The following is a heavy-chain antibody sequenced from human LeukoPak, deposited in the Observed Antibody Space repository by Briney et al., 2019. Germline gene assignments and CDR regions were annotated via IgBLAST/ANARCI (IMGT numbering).Heavy chain of an antibody. V-gene: IGHV3-7*01. D-gene: IGHD6-13*01. Sequence: GGSLRLSCAASGFTFSSYGMHWVRQAPGKGLEWVANIKQDGSEKYYVDSVKGRFTISRDNAKNSLYLQMNSLRAEDTAVYYCASAGYSSSWYGIMLDYWGQGTLVTVSS. CDR3: ASAGYSSSWYGIMLDY. CDR2: IKQDGSEK. CDR1: GFTFSSYG. J-gene: IGHJ4*02.